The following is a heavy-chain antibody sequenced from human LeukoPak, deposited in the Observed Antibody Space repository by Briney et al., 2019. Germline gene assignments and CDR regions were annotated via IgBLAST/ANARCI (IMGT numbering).Heavy chain of an antibody. CDR3: AKGGHNGVWYYFDY. CDR2: ISGSGGST. D-gene: IGHD2-8*01. J-gene: IGHJ4*02. V-gene: IGHV3-23*01. Sequence: PGGSLRLSCAASGFTFSSYAMNWVRQAPGKGLEWVSAISGSGGSTYYADSVKGRFTISRDNSKNTLYLQMNSLRAEDTAVYYCAKGGHNGVWYYFDYWGQGTLVTVSS. CDR1: GFTFSSYA.